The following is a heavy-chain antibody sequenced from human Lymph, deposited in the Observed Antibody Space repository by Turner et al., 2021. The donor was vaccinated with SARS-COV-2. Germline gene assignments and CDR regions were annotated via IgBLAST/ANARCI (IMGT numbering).Heavy chain of an antibody. CDR1: GFTFVDYA. J-gene: IGHJ4*02. CDR2: ISGDGGGT. CDR3: AKDPGYCSGGSCYSRTYFDF. V-gene: IGHV3-43*02. Sequence: EVQLVESGGGVVRPGGSLRLSCAASGFTFVDYAMHWARQAPGKGLEWVSLISGDGGGTYCADSVKGRFTISRDNSRNCLSLQMNSLRAEDTALYYCAKDPGYCSGGSCYSRTYFDFWGQGTLVTVSA. D-gene: IGHD2-15*01.